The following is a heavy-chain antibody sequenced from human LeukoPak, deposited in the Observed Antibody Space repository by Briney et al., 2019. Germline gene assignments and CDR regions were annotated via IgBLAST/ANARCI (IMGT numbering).Heavy chain of an antibody. CDR2: IKHDGSDK. CDR1: GFTFSSYL. J-gene: IGHJ6*02. D-gene: IGHD3-22*01. V-gene: IGHV3-7*03. CDR3: AKGYYYDSSGYLMNYYYYGMDV. Sequence: GGSLRLSCAASGFTFSSYLMNWVRQAPGKGLEWVAYIKHDGSDKKYVDSVKGRFTISRDNSKNTLYLQMNSLRAEDTAVYYCAKGYYYDSSGYLMNYYYYGMDVWGQGTTVTVSS.